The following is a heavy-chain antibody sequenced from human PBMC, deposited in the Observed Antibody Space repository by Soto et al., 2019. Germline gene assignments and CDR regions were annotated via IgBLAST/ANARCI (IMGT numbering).Heavy chain of an antibody. V-gene: IGHV3-21*01. D-gene: IGHD4-4*01. CDR3: ATMTTVTSDY. Sequence: PGGSLILSCAASGFTFSSYSMNWVRQAPGKGLEWVSSISSSSSYIYYADSVKGRFTISRDNAKNSLYLQMNSLRAEDTAVYYCATMTTVTSDYWGQGTLVTVSS. J-gene: IGHJ4*02. CDR2: ISSSSSYI. CDR1: GFTFSSYS.